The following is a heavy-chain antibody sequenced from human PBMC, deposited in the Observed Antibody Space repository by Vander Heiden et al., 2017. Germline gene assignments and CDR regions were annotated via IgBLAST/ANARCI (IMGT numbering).Heavy chain of an antibody. CDR3: SRDRDYGDYPLDY. D-gene: IGHD4-17*01. CDR1: SSYG. J-gene: IGHJ4*01. Sequence: SSYGMHWVRQATGQGLEWVAVIWYDGSNKYYADSAKGRFTLSRDNSKNTLYLQMNSLRAEDTAVYYSSRDRDYGDYPLDYGGHVTLVTVSS. CDR2: IWYDGSNK. V-gene: IGHV3-33*01.